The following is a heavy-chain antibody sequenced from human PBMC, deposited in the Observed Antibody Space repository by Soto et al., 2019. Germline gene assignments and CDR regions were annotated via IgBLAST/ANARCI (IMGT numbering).Heavy chain of an antibody. CDR1: GFTFSSYS. D-gene: IGHD5-18*01. CDR2: ISRSSSYI. V-gene: IGHV3-21*01. J-gene: IGHJ3*02. Sequence: EVQLVESGGGLVKPGGSLRLSCAASGFTFSSYSMNWVRQAPGKGLEWVSSISRSSSYIYSADSVKGRFTISRDNAKNSMYLQMNNLRAEDTVVYYCARERTGGYSYGYNAFDIWGQGKMVTVSS. CDR3: ARERTGGYSYGYNAFDI.